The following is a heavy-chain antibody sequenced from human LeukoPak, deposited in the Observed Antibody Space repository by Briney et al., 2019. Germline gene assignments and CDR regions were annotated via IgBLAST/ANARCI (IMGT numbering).Heavy chain of an antibody. CDR1: GFTFSYYA. Sequence: EGSLRLSCAASGFTFSYYAMSWVRQAPGKGLEGVSAVSGSGGSTHYADSVKGRFTISRDNSKNSLYLQMNSLKTEDTAVYYCARGFWSGSAGFDYWGQGTLVTVSS. J-gene: IGHJ4*02. CDR3: ARGFWSGSAGFDY. V-gene: IGHV3-23*01. D-gene: IGHD3-3*01. CDR2: VSGSGGST.